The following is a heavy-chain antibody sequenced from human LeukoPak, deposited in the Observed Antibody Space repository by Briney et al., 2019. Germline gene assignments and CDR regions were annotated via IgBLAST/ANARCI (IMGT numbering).Heavy chain of an antibody. CDR1: GFTFSSYA. V-gene: IGHV3-30-3*01. J-gene: IGHJ4*02. CDR2: ISYDGSNK. Sequence: PGGSLRLSCAASGFTFSSYAMHWVRQAPGKGLEWVAVISYDGSNKYYADSVKGRFTISRDNSKNTLYLQMNSLRAEDTAVYYCARGGGFLEWLLFDYWGQGTLVTVSS. D-gene: IGHD3-3*01. CDR3: ARGGGFLEWLLFDY.